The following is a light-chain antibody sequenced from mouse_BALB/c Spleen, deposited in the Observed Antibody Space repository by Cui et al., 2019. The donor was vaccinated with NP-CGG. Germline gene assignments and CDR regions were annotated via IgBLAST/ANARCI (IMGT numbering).Light chain of an antibody. J-gene: IGLJ1*01. Sequence: AVSTHESALITSPGETVTLTCRSSTGAVTTSNYANWVQEKPDHLFTGLIGGTNNRAPGVPARFSGSLIGDKAALTITGAQTEDEAIYFCALWYSNHWVFGGGTKLTVL. CDR3: ALWYSNHWV. V-gene: IGLV1*01. CDR1: TGAVTTSNY. CDR2: GTN.